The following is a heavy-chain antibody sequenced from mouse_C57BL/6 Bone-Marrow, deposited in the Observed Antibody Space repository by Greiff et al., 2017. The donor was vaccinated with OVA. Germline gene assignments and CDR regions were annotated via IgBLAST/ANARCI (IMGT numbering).Heavy chain of an antibody. V-gene: IGHV1-64*01. CDR3: ARRGDYEGSYWYFDV. CDR1: GYTFTSYW. J-gene: IGHJ1*03. CDR2: IHPNSGST. Sequence: QVQLQQPGAELVKPGASVKLSCKASGYTFTSYWMHWVKQRPGQGLEWIGMIHPNSGSTNYNEKFKSKATLTVDKSSSTAYMQLSSLTSEDSAVYYCARRGDYEGSYWYFDVWGTGTTVTVSS. D-gene: IGHD2-4*01.